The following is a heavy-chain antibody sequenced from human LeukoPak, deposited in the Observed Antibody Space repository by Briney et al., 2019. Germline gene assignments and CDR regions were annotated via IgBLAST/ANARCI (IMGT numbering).Heavy chain of an antibody. CDR3: ATGPHYGGNSGGNAFDI. J-gene: IGHJ3*02. CDR2: INPNSGGT. D-gene: IGHD4-23*01. CDR1: GYTFIGYY. V-gene: IGHV1-2*04. Sequence: ASVKVSCKASGYTFIGYYMHWVRQAPGQGLEWMGWINPNSGGTNYAQKFQGWVTMTRDTSISTAYMELSRLRSDDTAVYYCATGPHYGGNSGGNAFDIWGQGTMVTVSS.